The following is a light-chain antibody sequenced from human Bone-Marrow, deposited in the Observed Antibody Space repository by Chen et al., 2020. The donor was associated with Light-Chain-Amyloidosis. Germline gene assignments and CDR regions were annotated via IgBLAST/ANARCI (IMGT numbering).Light chain of an antibody. V-gene: IGLV3-25*03. CDR2: RDT. J-gene: IGLJ2*01. Sequence: SYELTQPPSVSVAPGQTARITCSGDDLPTKYAYWYQQKPGQPPVLVIHRDTERPSGISERFSGSSSGTTATLTISGVQAEDEADDHCQSADSSGTYEVIFGGGTKLTVL. CDR1: DLPTKY. CDR3: QSADSSGTYEVI.